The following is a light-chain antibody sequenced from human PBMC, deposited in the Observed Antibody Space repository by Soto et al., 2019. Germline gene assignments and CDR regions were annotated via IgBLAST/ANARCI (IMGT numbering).Light chain of an antibody. V-gene: IGKV3-15*01. CDR3: QQYNNWPPNT. CDR1: QSVSIK. Sequence: EVWLTQSPATLSVSPGERVTLSCRASQSVSIKLAWYQQKPGQAPRLLIYDTSTRATGIPARFSGSGSGTEFTLTISRLQSEDFAVYYCQQYNNWPPNTFGQGTRLEI. J-gene: IGKJ5*01. CDR2: DTS.